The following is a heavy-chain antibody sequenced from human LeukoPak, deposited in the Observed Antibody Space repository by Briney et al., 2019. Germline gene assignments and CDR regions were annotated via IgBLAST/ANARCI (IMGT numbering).Heavy chain of an antibody. CDR2: IYDSGST. CDR3: ACLTTADAFDI. CDR1: GGSLNSYY. D-gene: IGHD3-22*01. Sequence: SGTLSLTCTVSGGSLNSYYWSWIRQPPGKGLEWIGYIYDSGSTNYNPSLKSRGTISVDTSKNQFSLKLSSVTAADTAVYYCACLTTADAFDIWGQGTMVTVSS. J-gene: IGHJ3*02. V-gene: IGHV4-59*01.